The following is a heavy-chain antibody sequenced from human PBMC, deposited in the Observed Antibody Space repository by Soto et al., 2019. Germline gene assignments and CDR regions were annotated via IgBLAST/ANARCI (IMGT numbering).Heavy chain of an antibody. CDR3: ASRSGRGYYGMDV. V-gene: IGHV4-59*01. CDR1: GGSSSNYY. D-gene: IGHD3-10*01. CDR2: VYYNGRT. J-gene: IGHJ6*02. Sequence: PSETLSLTCTVSGGSSSNYYWNWIRQPPGKGLEWIGYVYYNGRTNYNPSLKSRVTMSIDTSKNQFSLHLTSVTAADTAIYYCASRSGRGYYGMDVWGQGTTVTVSS.